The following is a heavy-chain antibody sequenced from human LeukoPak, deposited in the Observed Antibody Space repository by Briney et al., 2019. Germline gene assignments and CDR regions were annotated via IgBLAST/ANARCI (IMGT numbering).Heavy chain of an antibody. CDR1: GFTISSYS. Sequence: GGSLRLSCAASGFTISSYSMNWVRQAPGKGLEWVSYIRSSGSPIYYADSVKGRFTISRDNAKNSVYLQMNSMRDEDTAVYYCVRDPDALDYWGQGTLVTVSS. CDR3: VRDPDALDY. V-gene: IGHV3-48*02. CDR2: IRSSGSPI. J-gene: IGHJ4*02.